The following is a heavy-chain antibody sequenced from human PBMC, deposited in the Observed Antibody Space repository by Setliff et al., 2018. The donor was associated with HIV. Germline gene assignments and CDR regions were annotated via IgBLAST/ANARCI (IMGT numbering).Heavy chain of an antibody. V-gene: IGHV4-61*09. Sequence: TLSLTCTVSGDSMNSVSYSWAWLRQSAGKGPERIGHVYARGSANYNPSLTSRVTISVPTSKNQFSLNLNSVTAADTATYYCARAKTIGSSALFLDPWGQGTPVTVSS. CDR2: VYARGSA. D-gene: IGHD2-2*03. CDR3: ARAKTIGSSALFLDP. CDR1: GDSMNSVSYS. J-gene: IGHJ5*02.